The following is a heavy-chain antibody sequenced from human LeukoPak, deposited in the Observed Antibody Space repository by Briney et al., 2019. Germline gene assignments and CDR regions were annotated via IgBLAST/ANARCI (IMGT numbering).Heavy chain of an antibody. J-gene: IGHJ5*02. CDR1: GASFSGYY. D-gene: IGHD4-11*01. CDR3: ARSFYSNYDKWFDP. Sequence: PSETLSLTCVVYGASFSGYYWSWIRQPPGKGLDCIGEINDGGTTNYNPSLKSRVSISIDRSKNHFYLILTSVTAADTATYYCARSFYSNYDKWFDPWGQGTLVTVSS. CDR2: INDGGTT. V-gene: IGHV4-34*01.